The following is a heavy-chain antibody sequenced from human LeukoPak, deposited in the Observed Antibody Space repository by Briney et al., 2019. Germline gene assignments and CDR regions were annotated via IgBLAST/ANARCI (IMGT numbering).Heavy chain of an antibody. V-gene: IGHV1-46*01. Sequence: GESLRISCKASGYTFTSYYMHWVRQAPGQGLEWMGIINPSGGSTSYAQKFQGRVTMTRDTSTSTVYMELSSLRSEDTAVYYCARAYYYDSSGYLHWFDPWGQGTLVTVSS. J-gene: IGHJ5*02. D-gene: IGHD3-22*01. CDR2: INPSGGST. CDR3: ARAYYYDSSGYLHWFDP. CDR1: GYTFTSYY.